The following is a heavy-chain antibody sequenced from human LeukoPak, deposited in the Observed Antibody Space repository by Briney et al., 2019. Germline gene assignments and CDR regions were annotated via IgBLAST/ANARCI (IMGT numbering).Heavy chain of an antibody. CDR2: ISSSSSTM. CDR1: GFTFSSYS. CDR3: ARGKVDTAMVMYYFDY. Sequence: GGSLRLSCAASGFTFSSYSMNWVRQAPGKGLEWVSYISSSSSTMYYADSVKGRFTISRDNAKNSLYLQMNSLRAEDTAVYYCARGKVDTAMVMYYFDYWGQGTLVTVSS. J-gene: IGHJ4*02. D-gene: IGHD5-18*01. V-gene: IGHV3-48*01.